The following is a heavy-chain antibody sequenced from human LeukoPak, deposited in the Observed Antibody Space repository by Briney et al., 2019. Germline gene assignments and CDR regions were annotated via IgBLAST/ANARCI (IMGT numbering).Heavy chain of an antibody. Sequence: SETLSLTCTVSGGSISSDYWSWIRQPPGKGLEWIGYIYYSGSTNYNPSLRSRVTISVDTPKNQFSLKLRSVPAADTAVYYCARKSGWELFSYFDYWGQGTLVTVSS. CDR1: GGSISSDY. CDR2: IYYSGST. V-gene: IGHV4-59*01. J-gene: IGHJ4*02. D-gene: IGHD1-26*01. CDR3: ARKSGWELFSYFDY.